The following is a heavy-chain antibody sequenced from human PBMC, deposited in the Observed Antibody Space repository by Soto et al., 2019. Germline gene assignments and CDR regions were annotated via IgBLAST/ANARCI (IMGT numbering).Heavy chain of an antibody. Sequence: PVKVSCKASGGTFSRNTISWLRQAPGQGLEWMGGIMPIFGSANYAQKFQGRVTITADENTRTVYMELSRLRSEDTAVYYCARQFDSDTTGYYYAYWGQGTLVTSPQ. J-gene: IGHJ4*02. CDR3: ARQFDSDTTGYYYAY. V-gene: IGHV1-69*13. CDR2: IMPIFGSA. D-gene: IGHD3-22*01. CDR1: GGTFSRNT.